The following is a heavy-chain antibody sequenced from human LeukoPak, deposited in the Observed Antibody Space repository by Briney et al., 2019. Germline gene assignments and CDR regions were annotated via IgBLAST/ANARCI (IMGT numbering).Heavy chain of an antibody. CDR1: GFTFSDYY. CDR3: ARVDSSSSWYGY. D-gene: IGHD6-13*01. J-gene: IGHJ4*02. CDR2: ISSSSSYT. Sequence: PGGSLRLSCAASGFTFSDYYMSWIRQAPGKGLEWVSYISSSSSYTNYADSVKGRFTISRDNAKNSLYLQTNSLRAEDTAVYYCARVDSSSSWYGYWGQGTVVTVSS. V-gene: IGHV3-11*05.